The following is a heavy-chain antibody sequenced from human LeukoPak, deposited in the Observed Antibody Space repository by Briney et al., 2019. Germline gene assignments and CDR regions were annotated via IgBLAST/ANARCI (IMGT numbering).Heavy chain of an antibody. CDR2: IKQDGSEI. Sequence: GGSLRLSCAVSGFTFSSYWMSWVRQGPGKGLEWVANIKQDGSEIHYVDSVKGRFTISRDNAKNSLYLQMNSLRAEDTAVYYCARDGRGDYCSGGSCLMFDPWGQGTLVTVSS. CDR1: GFTFSSYW. D-gene: IGHD2-15*01. J-gene: IGHJ5*02. CDR3: ARDGRGDYCSGGSCLMFDP. V-gene: IGHV3-7*01.